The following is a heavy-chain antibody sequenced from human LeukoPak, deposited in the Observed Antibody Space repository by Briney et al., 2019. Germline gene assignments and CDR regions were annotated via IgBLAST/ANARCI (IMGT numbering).Heavy chain of an antibody. CDR3: ARDPGIAVAGTDVFDY. V-gene: IGHV1-69*05. D-gene: IGHD6-19*01. CDR2: ILPIFGTA. CDR1: GGTFSSYA. J-gene: IGHJ4*02. Sequence: ASVKVSCKASGGTFSSYAISWVRQAPGQGLEWMGGILPIFGTANYAQKFQGRVTITTDESTSTAYMELSSLRSEDTAVYYCARDPGIAVAGTDVFDYWGQGTLVTVSS.